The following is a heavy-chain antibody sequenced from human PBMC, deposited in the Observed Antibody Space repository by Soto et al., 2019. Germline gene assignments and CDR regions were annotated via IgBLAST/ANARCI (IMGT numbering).Heavy chain of an antibody. J-gene: IGHJ6*02. D-gene: IGHD3-3*02. CDR2: SSSSGSTI. CDR1: GFTFSDYY. CDR3: ARGKSIYFYYFYYGLDV. Sequence: GGSLRLSCAASGFTFSDYYMTWIRQAPGKGLEWVSYSSSSGSTIYYADSVKGRFTISRDNAKNSLSLQMNSLGADDTAVYYCARGKSIYFYYFYYGLDVWGQGTKVTVSS. V-gene: IGHV3-11*01.